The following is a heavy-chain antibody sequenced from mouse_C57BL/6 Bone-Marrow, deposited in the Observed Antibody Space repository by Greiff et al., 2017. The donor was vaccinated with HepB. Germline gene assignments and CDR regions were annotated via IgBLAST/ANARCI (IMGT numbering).Heavy chain of an antibody. Sequence: LVESGAELVKPGASVKISCKASGYAFSSYWMNWVKQRPGKGLEWIGQIYPGDGDTNYNGKFKGKATLTADKSSSTAYMQLSSLTSEDSAVYFCARSYYGSGGYWGQGTTLTVSS. CDR3: ARSYYGSGGY. D-gene: IGHD1-1*01. CDR1: GYAFSSYW. J-gene: IGHJ2*01. V-gene: IGHV1-80*01. CDR2: IYPGDGDT.